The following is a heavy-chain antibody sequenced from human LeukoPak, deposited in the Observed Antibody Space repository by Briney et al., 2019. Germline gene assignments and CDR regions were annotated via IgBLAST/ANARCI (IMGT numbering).Heavy chain of an antibody. CDR2: INHSGST. Sequence: SETLSLTCTVSGDSISGYYWSWIRQPPGKGLQWIGEINHSGSTNYNPSLKSRVTISVDTSKNQFSLKLSSVTAADTAVYYCASGIAARFYYYYMDVWGKGTTVTVSS. V-gene: IGHV4-34*01. CDR1: GDSISGYY. D-gene: IGHD6-6*01. CDR3: ASGIAARFYYYYMDV. J-gene: IGHJ6*03.